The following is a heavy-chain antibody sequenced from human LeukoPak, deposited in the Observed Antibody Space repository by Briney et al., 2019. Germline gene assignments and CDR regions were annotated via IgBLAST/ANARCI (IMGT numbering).Heavy chain of an antibody. CDR3: ARDHTGIVATISCDY. J-gene: IGHJ4*02. CDR2: ISAYNGNT. V-gene: IGHV1-18*01. Sequence: ASVKVSCKASGYTFTSYGISWVRQAPGQGLEWMGLISAYNGNTNYAQKLQGRVTMTTDTSTSTAYMELRSLRSDDTAVYYCARDHTGIVATISCDYWGQGTLVTVSS. D-gene: IGHD5-12*01. CDR1: GYTFTSYG.